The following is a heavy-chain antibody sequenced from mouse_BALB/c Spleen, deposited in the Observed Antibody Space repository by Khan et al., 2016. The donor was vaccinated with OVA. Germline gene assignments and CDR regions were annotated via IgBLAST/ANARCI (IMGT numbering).Heavy chain of an antibody. Sequence: QVQLQQSGAELTRPGASVKMSCKASGYTFTSYTMHWVKQRPGQGLEWIGYINPVSDYTNYNQNFKDKATLTADKSSSTAYMQLRSLTSEDSAVYYCAKEGAYYRSDGWFAYWGQGTLDTVST. CDR3: AKEGAYYRSDGWFAY. CDR2: INPVSDYT. D-gene: IGHD2-14*01. J-gene: IGHJ3*01. V-gene: IGHV1-4*01. CDR1: GYTFTSYT.